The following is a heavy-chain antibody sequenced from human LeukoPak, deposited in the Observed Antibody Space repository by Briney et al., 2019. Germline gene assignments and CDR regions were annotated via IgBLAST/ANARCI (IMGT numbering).Heavy chain of an antibody. CDR3: ARVSGYYDSSGYWPLDY. CDR2: IYYSGST. D-gene: IGHD3-22*01. CDR1: GGSISSGGYY. V-gene: IGHV4-31*03. J-gene: IGHJ4*02. Sequence: SQTLSLTCTVSGGSISSGGYYWSWIRQHPGKGLEWIGYIYYSGSTYYNPSLKSRVTISVDTSKNQFSLKLSSVTAADTAVYYCARVSGYYDSSGYWPLDYWGQGTLVTVSS.